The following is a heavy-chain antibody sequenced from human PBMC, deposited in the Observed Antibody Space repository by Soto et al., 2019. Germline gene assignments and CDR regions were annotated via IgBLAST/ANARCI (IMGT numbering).Heavy chain of an antibody. D-gene: IGHD3-10*01. CDR1: GFTFSSYS. J-gene: IGHJ6*02. CDR3: VRGGSGSYYGFFYYYYYGMDV. Sequence: EVQLVESGGGLVKPGGSLRLSCAASGFTFSSYSMNWVRQAPGKGLEWVSSISSSSSYIYYADSVKGRFTISRDNAKNSLYLQKHRLRGEDTAVYYCVRGGSGSYYGFFYYYYYGMDVWCQGPTVTVSS. V-gene: IGHV3-21*01. CDR2: ISSSSSYI.